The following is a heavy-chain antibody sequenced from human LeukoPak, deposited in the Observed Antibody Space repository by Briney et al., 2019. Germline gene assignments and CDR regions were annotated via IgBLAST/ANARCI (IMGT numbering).Heavy chain of an antibody. CDR1: GGTFSSYV. J-gene: IGHJ5*02. D-gene: IGHD1-7*01. CDR2: IIPIFGTA. V-gene: IGHV1-69*05. Sequence: SVKVSCKASGGTFSSYVLSWVGQAPGQGLEWMGGIIPIFGTANYAQKFQGRVTITTDEATSTAYMELSSLRSEDTAVYYCARDNYAGANWFDPWGQRTLVTVSS. CDR3: ARDNYAGANWFDP.